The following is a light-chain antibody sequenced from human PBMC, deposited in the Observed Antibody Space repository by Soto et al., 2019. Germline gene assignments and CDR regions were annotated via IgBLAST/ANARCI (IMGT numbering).Light chain of an antibody. CDR1: QSIGDS. J-gene: IGKJ5*01. CDR3: QQLNTYPIT. V-gene: IGKV1-5*01. Sequence: DIQMTQSPSTLSASVGDRVTITCRASQSIGDSLAWYQQKPGKAPYLLISDVSSLERGVPSRFSGSGSGTEFTLTISSLQPEDFATYYCQQLNTYPITFAQGTRLEIK. CDR2: DVS.